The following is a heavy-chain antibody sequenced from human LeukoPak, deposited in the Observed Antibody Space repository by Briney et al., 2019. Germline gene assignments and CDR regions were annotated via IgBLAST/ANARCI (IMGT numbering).Heavy chain of an antibody. D-gene: IGHD3-22*01. Sequence: SVKVSCKASGGTFSSYAISWVRQAPGQGLEWMGRIIPIFGTANYAQKFQGRVTITTGESTSTAYMELSSLRSEDTAVYYCASTRISGYQIGEYFQHWGQGTLVTVSS. V-gene: IGHV1-69*05. CDR1: GGTFSSYA. J-gene: IGHJ1*01. CDR3: ASTRISGYQIGEYFQH. CDR2: IIPIFGTA.